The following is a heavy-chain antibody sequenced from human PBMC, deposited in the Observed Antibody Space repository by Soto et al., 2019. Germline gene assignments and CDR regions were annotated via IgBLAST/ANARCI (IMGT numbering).Heavy chain of an antibody. V-gene: IGHV4-61*01. J-gene: IGHJ5*02. Sequence: ETLSLTCTVSGGSVSNDNFYWSWIRQPPGKGLEWIGYVHSSGSTNYNPSLKRRVTISVDTSRNQFSLRLSSVTAADTAVYYCARGLTMGQLPSHFDHWGQGTLVTVSS. D-gene: IGHD3-16*01. CDR2: VHSSGST. CDR3: ARGLTMGQLPSHFDH. CDR1: GGSVSNDNFY.